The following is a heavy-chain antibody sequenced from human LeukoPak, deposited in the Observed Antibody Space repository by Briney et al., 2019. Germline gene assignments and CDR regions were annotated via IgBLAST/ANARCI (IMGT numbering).Heavy chain of an antibody. CDR2: IYYSGST. D-gene: IGHD1-26*01. V-gene: IGHV4-39*01. J-gene: IGHJ4*02. Sequence: HPSETLSLTCTDYGGSISSSSHFWGWIRQPPGKGLEWIRSIYYSGSTYYNPSLESRVTISVDTSKNQFSLNVASVTAADTAVYYCARRGGPSGTYYFDSWGQGTLVTVSS. CDR1: GGSISSSSHF. CDR3: ARRGGPSGTYYFDS.